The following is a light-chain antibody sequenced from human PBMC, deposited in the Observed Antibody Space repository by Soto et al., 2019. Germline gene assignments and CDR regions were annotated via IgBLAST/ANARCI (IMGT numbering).Light chain of an antibody. V-gene: IGKV3-20*01. CDR1: QSVSSSY. J-gene: IGKJ3*01. CDR2: GAS. CDR3: QQYGSSPFT. Sequence: EIVLTQSPGTLSFSPGERATLSCRASQSVSSSYLAWYQQKPGQAPRLLIYGASSRATGIPDRFSGSGSGTDFTLTISRLEPEDFAVYYCQQYGSSPFTLGPGTKVDIK.